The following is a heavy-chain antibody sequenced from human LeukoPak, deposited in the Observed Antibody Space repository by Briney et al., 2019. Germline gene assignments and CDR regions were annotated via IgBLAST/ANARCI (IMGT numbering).Heavy chain of an antibody. CDR3: TRDGPLYYDILTGYPVSSGGMDV. J-gene: IGHJ6*02. D-gene: IGHD3-9*01. Sequence: GGSLRLSCTASGFTFGDYAMSWVRQAPGKGLEWVGFIRSKAYGGTTEYAASVKGRFTISRDDSKSIAYLQMNSLKTEDTAVYYCTRDGPLYYDILTGYPVSSGGMDVWGQGTTVTVSS. CDR2: IRSKAYGGTT. CDR1: GFTFGDYA. V-gene: IGHV3-49*04.